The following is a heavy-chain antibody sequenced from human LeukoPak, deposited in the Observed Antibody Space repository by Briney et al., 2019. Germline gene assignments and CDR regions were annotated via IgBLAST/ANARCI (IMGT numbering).Heavy chain of an antibody. CDR2: IRSKANSYAT. J-gene: IGHJ4*02. CDR1: GFTFSGSA. Sequence: GGSLRLSCAASGFTFSGSAMHWVRQASGKGLEWVGRIRSKANSYATAYAASVKGRFTISRDDSKNTAYLQMNSLKTEDTAVYYCARDGTAPGLYFDLWGQGTLVTVSS. V-gene: IGHV3-73*01. CDR3: ARDGTAPGLYFDL. D-gene: IGHD6-13*01.